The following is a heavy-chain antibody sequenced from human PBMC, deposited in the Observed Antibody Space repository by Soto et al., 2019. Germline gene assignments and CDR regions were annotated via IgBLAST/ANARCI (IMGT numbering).Heavy chain of an antibody. V-gene: IGHV3-23*01. CDR3: AKGSTGSRPYYFDY. CDR2: ISGSGGST. CDR1: GFTFSSYA. Sequence: VGSLRLSCAGSGFTFSSYAMSWVRQAPGKGLEWVSAISGSGGSTYSADSVTGRFTISRDNSRNSLYLQMNSLRAEDTALYYCAKGSTGSRPYYFDYWGQGTLVTVSS. J-gene: IGHJ4*02. D-gene: IGHD2-8*02.